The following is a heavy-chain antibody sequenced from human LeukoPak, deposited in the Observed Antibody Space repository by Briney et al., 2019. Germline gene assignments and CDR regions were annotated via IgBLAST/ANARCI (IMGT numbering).Heavy chain of an antibody. J-gene: IGHJ4*02. CDR1: GYTFTGYY. CDR3: ARDRGYSYGNYFDY. CDR2: INPHSGGT. Sequence: ASVKVSCKASGYTFTGYYIHWVRQAPGQGLEWMGWINPHSGGTNYAQKFQGRVTMTSDTSISTAYMELSRLRSDDTAVYYCARDRGYSYGNYFDYWGQGTLVTVSS. V-gene: IGHV1-2*02. D-gene: IGHD5-18*01.